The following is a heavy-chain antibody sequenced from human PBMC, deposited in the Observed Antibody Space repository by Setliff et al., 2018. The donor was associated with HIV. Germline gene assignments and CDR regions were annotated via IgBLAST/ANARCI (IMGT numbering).Heavy chain of an antibody. CDR3: ARGNYDTSDYYTNFYYYYMDV. D-gene: IGHD3-22*01. J-gene: IGHJ6*03. Sequence: PSETLSLTCAVYGGSFSDYSWNWVRQPPGKGLEWIGEVNHRGITDYNPSLKSRVTISVDTSKNQFSLKLSSVTAADTAVYYCARGNYDTSDYYTNFYYYYMDVWGKGTAVTVSS. V-gene: IGHV4-34*01. CDR2: VNHRGIT. CDR1: GGSFSDYS.